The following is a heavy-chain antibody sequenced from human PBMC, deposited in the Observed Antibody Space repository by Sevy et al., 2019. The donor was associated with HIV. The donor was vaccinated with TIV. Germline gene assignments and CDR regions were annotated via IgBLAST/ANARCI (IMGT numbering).Heavy chain of an antibody. J-gene: IGHJ5*02. CDR2: IYNVGDT. Sequence: SETLSLTCTVSGGSISGYYWSWIRQSPGKGLEWIGYIYNVGDTRYNPSLKSRVTISMATSKNQFSLHLNSVTAADTAVYYCARSVPALAGNWFAPPGQGTLVTVSS. V-gene: IGHV4-59*01. CDR1: GGSISGYY. CDR3: ARSVPALAGNWFAP.